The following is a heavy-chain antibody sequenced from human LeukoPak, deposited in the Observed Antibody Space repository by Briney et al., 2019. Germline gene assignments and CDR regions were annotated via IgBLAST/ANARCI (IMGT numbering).Heavy chain of an antibody. CDR2: INHSGST. V-gene: IGHV4-34*01. J-gene: IGHJ4*02. CDR3: ARENYYDSSADY. CDR1: GGSFSGYY. Sequence: PSETLSLTCAVYGGSFSGYYWSWIRQPPGKGLEWIGEINHSGSTNYNPSLKSRVTISVDTSKNQFSLKLSSVTAADTAVYYCARENYYDSSADYWGQGTLVTVSS. D-gene: IGHD3-22*01.